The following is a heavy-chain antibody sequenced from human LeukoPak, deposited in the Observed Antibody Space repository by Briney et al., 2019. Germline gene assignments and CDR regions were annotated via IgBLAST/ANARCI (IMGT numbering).Heavy chain of an antibody. CDR3: AREPYDYVWGSYPVGYFDY. D-gene: IGHD3-16*02. CDR2: IYYSGST. CDR1: GGSISSGDYY. Sequence: SETLSLTCTVSGGSISSGDYYWSWIRQPPGKGLEWIGYIYYSGSTYYNPSLKSRVTILVDTSKNQFSLKLSSVTAADTAVYYCAREPYDYVWGSYPVGYFDYWGQGTLVTVSS. V-gene: IGHV4-30-4*01. J-gene: IGHJ4*02.